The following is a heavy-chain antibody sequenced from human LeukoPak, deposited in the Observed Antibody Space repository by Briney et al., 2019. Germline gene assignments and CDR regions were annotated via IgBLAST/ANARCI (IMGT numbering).Heavy chain of an antibody. V-gene: IGHV4-59*01. CDR1: GGSISSYY. Sequence: PSETLSLTCTVSGGSISSYYWSWIRQPPGKGLEWIGYIYYSGSTNYNPSLKSRVTISVDTSKNQFSLKLSSVTAADTAVYYCARGSSGWPYGMDVWGQGATVTVSS. CDR2: IYYSGST. D-gene: IGHD6-19*01. J-gene: IGHJ6*02. CDR3: ARGSSGWPYGMDV.